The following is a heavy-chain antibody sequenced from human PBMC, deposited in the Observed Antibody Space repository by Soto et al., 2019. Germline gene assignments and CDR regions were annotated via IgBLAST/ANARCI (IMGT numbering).Heavy chain of an antibody. CDR2: ISAYNGNT. Sequence: QVQLVQSGAEVKKPGASVKVSCKASGYTFTSYGISWVRQAPGQGLEWMGWISAYNGNTNYAQKLQGRVTMTTDTSPSTAYMELRSLRSDDTAVYYCARVKLERPRGPNWFDPWGQGTLVTVSS. V-gene: IGHV1-18*01. CDR1: GYTFTSYG. D-gene: IGHD1-1*01. J-gene: IGHJ5*02. CDR3: ARVKLERPRGPNWFDP.